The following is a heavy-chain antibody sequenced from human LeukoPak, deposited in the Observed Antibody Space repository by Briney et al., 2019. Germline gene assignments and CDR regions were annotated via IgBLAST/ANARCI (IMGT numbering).Heavy chain of an antibody. V-gene: IGHV4-34*01. D-gene: IGHD3-22*01. Sequence: SESLSLTCAVYGGFFSGYYWSWIRQPPGKGLEWIGEINHSGSTNYNPSLKSRVTISVDTSKIQFSLKLSSVTAADTAVYYCARDDSSGYYYPPETYFDYWGQGTLVTVSS. CDR2: INHSGST. J-gene: IGHJ4*02. CDR1: GGFFSGYY. CDR3: ARDDSSGYYYPPETYFDY.